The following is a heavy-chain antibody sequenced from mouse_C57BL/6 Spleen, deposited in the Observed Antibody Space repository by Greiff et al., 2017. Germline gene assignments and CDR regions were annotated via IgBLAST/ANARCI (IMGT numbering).Heavy chain of an antibody. CDR2: IYPRSGNT. J-gene: IGHJ3*01. D-gene: IGHD2-5*01. CDR3: ARPGDSNYSWFAY. V-gene: IGHV1-81*01. Sequence: VQLQESGAELARPGASVKLSCKASGYTFTSYGISWVKQRTGQGLEWIGEIYPRSGNTYYNEKFKGKATLTADKSSSTAYMELRSLTSEDSAVYFCARPGDSNYSWFAYWGQGTLVTVSA. CDR1: GYTFTSYG.